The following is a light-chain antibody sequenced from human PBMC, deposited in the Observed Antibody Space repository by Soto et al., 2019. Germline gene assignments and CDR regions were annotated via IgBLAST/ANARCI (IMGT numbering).Light chain of an antibody. CDR3: HQRQTWHRT. J-gene: IGKJ1*01. V-gene: IGKV3-11*01. CDR2: YMS. Sequence: EMVLTQSPATLSSSPGETATLSCRASQYVGSRLAWYQHKPGQAPRLLIYYMSKRDTGIPARFSGSGSGTDFTLTISSLAPDDFAIYYCHQRQTWHRTFVQGTKVEIK. CDR1: QYVGSR.